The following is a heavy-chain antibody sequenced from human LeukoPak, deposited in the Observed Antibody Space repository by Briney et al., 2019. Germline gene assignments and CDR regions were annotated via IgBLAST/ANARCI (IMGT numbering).Heavy chain of an antibody. CDR3: AREGLGGSYGLDNRFDP. CDR1: SGFISSYY. V-gene: IGHV4-59*12. J-gene: IGHJ5*02. Sequence: PSETLSLTCTVSSGFISSYYWSWIRQPPGKGLEWIGYIYHSGSTYYNPSLKSRVTISVDRSKNQFSLKLSSVTAADTAVYYCAREGLGGSYGLDNRFDPWGQGTLVTVSS. D-gene: IGHD1-26*01. CDR2: IYHSGST.